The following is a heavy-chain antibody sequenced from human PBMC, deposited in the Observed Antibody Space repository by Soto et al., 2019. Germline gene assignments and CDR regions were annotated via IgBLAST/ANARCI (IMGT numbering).Heavy chain of an antibody. V-gene: IGHV3-23*01. Sequence: SLILSCVASEFSFSRYAMTWVRQAAGKGLQWVAGLGPDGRNTFYGESVRGRFTISRDNSRNTLYLQMSSLRAEDTAVYFCVKQMTTWTDSFFDFWGQGIQVTVSS. CDR2: LGPDGRNT. J-gene: IGHJ4*02. D-gene: IGHD4-17*01. CDR1: EFSFSRYA. CDR3: VKQMTTWTDSFFDF.